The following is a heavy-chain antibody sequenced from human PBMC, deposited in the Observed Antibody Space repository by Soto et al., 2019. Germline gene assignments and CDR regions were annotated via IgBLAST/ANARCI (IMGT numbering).Heavy chain of an antibody. J-gene: IGHJ4*02. D-gene: IGHD6-13*01. Sequence: GGSLRLSCVASGITFRSRAMHWVRQAPGKGLEWVAVIGYDGNSQYYADSVKGRFTISRDNRENTLYLQMNSLRSDDTAIYYCVRALGQQEYSFEYWGQGTVVTVSS. CDR1: GITFRSRA. CDR3: VRALGQQEYSFEY. V-gene: IGHV3-33*08. CDR2: IGYDGNSQ.